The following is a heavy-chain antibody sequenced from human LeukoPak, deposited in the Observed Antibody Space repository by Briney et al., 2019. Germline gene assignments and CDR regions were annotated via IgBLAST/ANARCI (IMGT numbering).Heavy chain of an antibody. J-gene: IGHJ3*02. CDR1: GGSISSYY. V-gene: IGHV4-59*08. Sequence: PSETLSLTCTVSGGSISSYYWSWIRQPPGKGLEWIGYIYYSGSTNYNPSLKNRVTISVDTSKNQFSLKLSSVTAADTAVYYCARFDSSGSDAFDIWAKGQWSPSLQ. CDR2: IYYSGST. D-gene: IGHD3-22*01. CDR3: ARFDSSGSDAFDI.